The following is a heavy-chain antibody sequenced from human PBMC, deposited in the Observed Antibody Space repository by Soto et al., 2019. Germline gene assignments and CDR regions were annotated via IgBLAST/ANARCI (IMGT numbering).Heavy chain of an antibody. CDR3: AGEAFDY. Sequence: QVQLVESGGGVVQPGRSLRLSCAASGFTFSNYALHWVRQAPGKGLEWVAVVSSDGSSQYCAVSVKGRFTISRDNSKNTLYLQMNSLRAEDTAIYYCAGEAFDYWGQGTLVTVSS. CDR2: VSSDGSSQ. CDR1: GFTFSNYA. J-gene: IGHJ4*02. V-gene: IGHV3-30-3*01.